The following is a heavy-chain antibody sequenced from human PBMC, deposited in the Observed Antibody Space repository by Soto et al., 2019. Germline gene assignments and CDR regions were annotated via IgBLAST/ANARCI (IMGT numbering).Heavy chain of an antibody. J-gene: IGHJ3*02. D-gene: IGHD2-2*01. CDR3: AKTKAPTLFVVVPAANDSFDI. Sequence: GGSLRLSCAASGFTFSSYAMSWVRQAPGKGLEWVSAISGSGGSTYYADSVKGRFTISRDNSKNTLYLQMNSLRAEDTAVYYCAKTKAPTLFVVVPAANDSFDIWGQGTMVTVSS. CDR1: GFTFSSYA. V-gene: IGHV3-23*01. CDR2: ISGSGGST.